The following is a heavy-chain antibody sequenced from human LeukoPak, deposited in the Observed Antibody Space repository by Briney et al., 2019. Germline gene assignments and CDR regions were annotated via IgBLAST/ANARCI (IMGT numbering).Heavy chain of an antibody. Sequence: GGSLRLSCAASGFTFRSYWTSWVRQAPGKGLEWVANINQDGSEKYYVGSVKGRFTISRDDAENSLFLQLNSLRAEDTAVYYCARDVFCGGDCYSPKCNWGQGTLVTVSS. CDR3: ARDVFCGGDCYSPKCN. V-gene: IGHV3-7*01. D-gene: IGHD2-21*02. CDR1: GFTFRSYW. J-gene: IGHJ4*02. CDR2: INQDGSEK.